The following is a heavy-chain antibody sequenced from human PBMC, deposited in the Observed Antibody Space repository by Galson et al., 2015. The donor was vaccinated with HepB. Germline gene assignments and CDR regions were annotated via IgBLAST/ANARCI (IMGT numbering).Heavy chain of an antibody. CDR3: ARGVDIVATSDDAVDI. CDR2: IYPGDSDT. V-gene: IGHV5-51*01. Sequence: QSGAEVKKPGESLKISCKGSGYGFTSYWIGWVRQMPGKGLEWMGIIYPGDSDTRYSPSFQGQVTISADKSISTAYLQWSSLKASDTAMYYCARGVDIVATSDDAVDIWGQGTMVTVSS. D-gene: IGHD5-12*01. CDR1: GYGFTSYW. J-gene: IGHJ3*02.